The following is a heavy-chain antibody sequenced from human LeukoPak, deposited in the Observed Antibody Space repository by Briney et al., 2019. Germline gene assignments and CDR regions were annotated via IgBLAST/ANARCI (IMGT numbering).Heavy chain of an antibody. CDR3: ARQSGDYYDSSGYYYYFDY. V-gene: IGHV4-38-2*02. Sequence: SETLSLTCSVSGYSISSGYYWGWIRQPPGKGLEWIGSIYHSGSTYYNPSLKSRVTISVDTSKNQFSLKLSSVTAADTAVYYCARQSGDYYDSSGYYYYFDYWGQGTLVTVSS. J-gene: IGHJ4*02. CDR2: IYHSGST. CDR1: GYSISSGYY. D-gene: IGHD3-22*01.